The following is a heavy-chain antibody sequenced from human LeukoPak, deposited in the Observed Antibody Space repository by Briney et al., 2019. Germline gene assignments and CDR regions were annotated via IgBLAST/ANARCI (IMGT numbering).Heavy chain of an antibody. J-gene: IGHJ4*02. CDR2: IYDSGST. Sequence: PSETLPLTCTVSGVSISSYYWSWIRQPPGKGLEWIGYIYDSGSTKYNPSLKSRVTMSLDTSKNQFSLKLRPVTAADTAVYYCVATAAGLPYWGQGILVTVSS. D-gene: IGHD6-13*01. CDR3: VATAAGLPY. CDR1: GVSISSYY. V-gene: IGHV4-59*01.